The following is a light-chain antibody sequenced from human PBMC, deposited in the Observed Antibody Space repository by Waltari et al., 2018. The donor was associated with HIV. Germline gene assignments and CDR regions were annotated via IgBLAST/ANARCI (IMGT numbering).Light chain of an antibody. CDR1: QSVSSN. CDR3: QQYNNWPGKT. Sequence: EIVMTQSPATLSVSPGERATLSCRASQSVSSNLAWYQQKPGQAPRLLIYGASTRATGIPGRFGGSGSGTEVTLTISSLQSEDFAVYYCQQYNNWPGKTFGQGTKVEIK. V-gene: IGKV3-15*01. CDR2: GAS. J-gene: IGKJ1*01.